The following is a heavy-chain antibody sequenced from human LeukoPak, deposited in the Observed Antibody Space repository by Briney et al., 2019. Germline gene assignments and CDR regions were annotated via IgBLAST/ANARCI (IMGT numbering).Heavy chain of an antibody. D-gene: IGHD3-16*02. CDR3: ARFRSDENNWGTYRPRDWFDP. CDR2: IYSSGST. CDR1: GGSIRSPGYY. Sequence: SETLSLTCTVSGGSIRSPGYYWGWIRQPPGKGLEWIGDIYSSGSTYYNPSLKSRVFISVDGSNQFSLRLISVTAADTAFYYCARFRSDENNWGTYRPRDWFDPWGQGTLVTVSS. V-gene: IGHV4-39*01. J-gene: IGHJ5*02.